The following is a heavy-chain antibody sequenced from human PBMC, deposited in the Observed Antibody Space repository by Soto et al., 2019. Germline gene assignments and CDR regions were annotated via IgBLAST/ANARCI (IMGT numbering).Heavy chain of an antibody. V-gene: IGHV3-23*01. J-gene: IGHJ4*02. Sequence: EVQLLESGGGLVQPGGSLRLSCAASGFTFSNYGMTWVRQAPGKGLEWVSTFSATGGTTYYSDSVKGRFTISRDNSKSTLYLAMNSLRVEDTAVYYCATRRNSCYCLDNLGQGTLVTVSS. CDR1: GFTFSNYG. D-gene: IGHD2-15*01. CDR2: FSATGGTT. CDR3: ATRRNSCYCLDN.